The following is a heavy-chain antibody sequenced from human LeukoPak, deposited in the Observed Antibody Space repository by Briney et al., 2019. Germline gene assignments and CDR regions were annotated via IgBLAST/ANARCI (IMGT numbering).Heavy chain of an antibody. J-gene: IGHJ6*02. CDR1: GYTFTGYY. CDR3: ARVSEYDFWSGYYHGMDV. D-gene: IGHD3-3*01. V-gene: IGHV1-2*04. Sequence: ASVKVSCKASGYTFTGYYMHWVRQAPGQGLEWMGWINPNSGGTNYAQKFQGWVTMTRDTSTSTACMELRSLRSDDTAVYYCARVSEYDFWSGYYHGMDVWGQGTTVTVSS. CDR2: INPNSGGT.